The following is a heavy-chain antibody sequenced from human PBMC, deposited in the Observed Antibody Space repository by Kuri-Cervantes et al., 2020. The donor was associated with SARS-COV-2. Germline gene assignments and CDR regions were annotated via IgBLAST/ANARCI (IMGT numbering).Heavy chain of an antibody. Sequence: GGSLRLSCAASGFTFSGSAMHWVRQASGKGLEWVGRIRSKANSYATAYAASVKGRFTISRDDSKNTAYLQMNSLRAEDTALYYCARSDPLYCGGYCASYYFDDWGQGTLVTVSS. V-gene: IGHV3-73*01. J-gene: IGHJ4*02. D-gene: IGHD2-21*02. CDR2: IRSKANSYAT. CDR3: ARSDPLYCGGYCASYYFDD. CDR1: GFTFSGSA.